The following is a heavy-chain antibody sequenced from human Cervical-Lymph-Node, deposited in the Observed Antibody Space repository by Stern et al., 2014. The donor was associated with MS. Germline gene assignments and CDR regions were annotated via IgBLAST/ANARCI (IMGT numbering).Heavy chain of an antibody. CDR1: GFTFSSYW. D-gene: IGHD2-2*01. CDR2: IKQDGSEK. J-gene: IGHJ2*01. Sequence: EVQLVESGGGLVQPGGSLRLSCAASGFTFSSYWMNWVRQAPGKGLEWVANIKQDGSEKYYVDSVKGRFTISRDNAESSLYLQMNGLRSEDTAVYYCARDRLIMGASTCWYFDLWGRGTLVTVSS. V-gene: IGHV3-7*01. CDR3: ARDRLIMGASTCWYFDL.